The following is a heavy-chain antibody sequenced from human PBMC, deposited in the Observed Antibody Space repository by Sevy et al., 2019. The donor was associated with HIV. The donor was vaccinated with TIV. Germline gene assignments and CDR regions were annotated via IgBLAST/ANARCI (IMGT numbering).Heavy chain of an antibody. CDR3: ATSRGYSGYDYSYYYYGMDV. V-gene: IGHV1-24*01. Sequence: ASVKVSCKVSGYTLTELSMHWVRQAPGKGLEWMGGFDPEDGETIHAQKFQGRVTMTEDTSTDTAYMELSSLRSEDTAVYYCATSRGYSGYDYSYYYYGMDVWGQGTTVTVSS. CDR1: GYTLTELS. J-gene: IGHJ6*02. D-gene: IGHD5-12*01. CDR2: FDPEDGET.